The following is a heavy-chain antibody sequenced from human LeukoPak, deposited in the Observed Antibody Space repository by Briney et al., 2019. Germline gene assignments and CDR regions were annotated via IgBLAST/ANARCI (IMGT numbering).Heavy chain of an antibody. CDR3: ATVRGYCSSNIECYFHH. CDR2: FDPEDGET. Sequence: GASVKVSCKVSGYTLTELSMHWVRQAPGKGLEWMGGFDPEDGETINAQKLQGRVTLTEDTSTDTAYMELSSLRSEDTAVYYCATVRGYCSSNIECYFHHWGQGTLVTVSS. D-gene: IGHD2-2*01. V-gene: IGHV1-24*01. J-gene: IGHJ1*01. CDR1: GYTLTELS.